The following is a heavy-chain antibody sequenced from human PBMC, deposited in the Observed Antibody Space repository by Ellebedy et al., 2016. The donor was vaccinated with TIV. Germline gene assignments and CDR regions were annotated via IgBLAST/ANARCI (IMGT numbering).Heavy chain of an antibody. CDR2: IKQDGTEQ. CDR3: AKHQTYGVWHFDS. J-gene: IGHJ4*02. Sequence: GGSLRLXXAASGFIFSKYEMNWVRQAPGKGLEWVANIKQDGTEQYGTGQYSVDSVRGRFTISRDNTKNSLYLQMNGLRAEDTAIYYCAKHQTYGVWHFDSWGQGTLVTVSS. V-gene: IGHV3-7*03. D-gene: IGHD4-17*01. CDR1: GFIFSKYE.